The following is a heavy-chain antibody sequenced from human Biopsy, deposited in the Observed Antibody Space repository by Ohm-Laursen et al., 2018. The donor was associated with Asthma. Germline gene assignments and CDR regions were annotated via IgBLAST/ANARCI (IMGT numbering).Heavy chain of an antibody. Sequence: SVKVSCKASGDSFSNYAISWVRQAPGQGLEWMGGLIPVLGTPDHAQMFEGRVTITADESTSSAYMELSSLRSEDSAVYYCAREVSTVDYGYYYFAMDVWGQGTTATVSS. D-gene: IGHD4-17*01. CDR3: AREVSTVDYGYYYFAMDV. J-gene: IGHJ6*02. CDR1: GDSFSNYA. V-gene: IGHV1-69*13. CDR2: LIPVLGTP.